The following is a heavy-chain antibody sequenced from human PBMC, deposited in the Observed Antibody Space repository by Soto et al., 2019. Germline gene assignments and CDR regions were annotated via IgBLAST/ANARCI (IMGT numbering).Heavy chain of an antibody. Sequence: QITLKESGPTLVKPTQTLTLTCTFSEFSLSINGLGVGWIRQPPGKALEWLALIYRDDDKRYSPSLMSRLTHTKDTSKNQVVLTMTNMDSMDTATYYCAREYSGYDWGSFDYWGQGTLVTVSS. CDR1: EFSLSINGLG. CDR2: IYRDDDK. D-gene: IGHD5-12*01. CDR3: AREYSGYDWGSFDY. V-gene: IGHV2-5*02. J-gene: IGHJ4*02.